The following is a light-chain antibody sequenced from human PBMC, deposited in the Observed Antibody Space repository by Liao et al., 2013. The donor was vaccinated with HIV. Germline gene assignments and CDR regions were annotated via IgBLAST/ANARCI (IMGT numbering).Light chain of an antibody. V-gene: IGLV3-21*04. J-gene: IGLJ3*02. CDR2: YDS. Sequence: SFVLTQPPSVSVAPGQTATITCGGDSIGSDTVHWYQQRPGQAPVVVMSYDSDRPAGIPDRFSGSNSGNTATLTISGVETGDEADYYCQVWDHSSDQGVFGGGTKLTVL. CDR3: QVWDHSSDQGV. CDR1: SIGSDT.